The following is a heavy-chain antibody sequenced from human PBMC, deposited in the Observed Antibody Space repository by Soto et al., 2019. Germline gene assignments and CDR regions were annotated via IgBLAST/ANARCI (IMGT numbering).Heavy chain of an antibody. J-gene: IGHJ4*02. CDR1: GDTFTFYS. D-gene: IGHD3-10*01. CDR2: INPILSMS. V-gene: IGHV1-69*02. CDR3: ASSYGSGYRAFDY. Sequence: QVQLVQSGAEVKRPGSSVKVSCKASGDTFTFYSINWVRQAPGLALEWMGRINPILSMSNYAQRFQGRVTMTADKSTRTAYMELSSLRSADTAIYYCASSYGSGYRAFDYFGQGALVTGS.